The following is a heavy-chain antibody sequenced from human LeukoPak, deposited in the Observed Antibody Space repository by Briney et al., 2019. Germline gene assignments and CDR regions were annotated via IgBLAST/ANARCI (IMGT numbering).Heavy chain of an antibody. CDR3: ARVLTMIDPFDY. J-gene: IGHJ4*02. Sequence: ASVKVSCKASGYTFTGYYMHWVRQSPGQGLECMGWINPHSGGTNYAQKFQGRVTVTRDTSISTAFMELSGLRSDDTAVYYCARVLTMIDPFDYWRQGTLVTVSS. D-gene: IGHD3-22*01. CDR1: GYTFTGYY. CDR2: INPHSGGT. V-gene: IGHV1-2*02.